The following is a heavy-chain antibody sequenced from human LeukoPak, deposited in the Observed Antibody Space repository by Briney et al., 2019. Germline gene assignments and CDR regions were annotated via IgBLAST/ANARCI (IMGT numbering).Heavy chain of an antibody. V-gene: IGHV1-3*01. CDR2: INAGNGNT. CDR3: ARSRYCSGGSCYPTMGY. CDR1: GGTFSSYA. D-gene: IGHD2-15*01. J-gene: IGHJ4*02. Sequence: ASVKVSCKASGGTFSSYAISWVRQAPGQGLEWMGGINAGNGNTKYSQKFQGRVTITRDTSASTAYMELSSLRSEDTAVYYCARSRYCSGGSCYPTMGYWGQGTLVTVSS.